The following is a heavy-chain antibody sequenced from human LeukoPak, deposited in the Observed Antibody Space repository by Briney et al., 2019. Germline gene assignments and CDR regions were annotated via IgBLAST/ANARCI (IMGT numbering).Heavy chain of an antibody. CDR2: INHSGST. CDR1: GGSFSGYY. D-gene: IGHD3-3*01. Sequence: SETLSLTCAVYGGSFSGYYWSWIRQSPGKGLEWIGEINHSGSTNYNPSLKSRVTISVDTSKNQFSLKLSSVTAADTAVYYCARGDFSDFWSGYYTRTFDYWGQGTLVTVSS. CDR3: ARGDFSDFWSGYYTRTFDY. J-gene: IGHJ4*02. V-gene: IGHV4-34*01.